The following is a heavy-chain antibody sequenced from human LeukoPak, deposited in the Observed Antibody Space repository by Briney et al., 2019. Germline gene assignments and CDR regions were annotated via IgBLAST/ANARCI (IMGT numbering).Heavy chain of an antibody. D-gene: IGHD2-2*01. V-gene: IGHV3-23*01. Sequence: GGSLRLSCAASGLTFSSYAMSWVRQAPGKGLEWVSAVSVSVSNTYYADSVKGRFTISRDNSKNTLYLQMNSLRAEDTAVYYCARRVWCSSTNCRGFDYWGQGTPVTVSS. CDR1: GLTFSSYA. J-gene: IGHJ4*02. CDR3: ARRVWCSSTNCRGFDY. CDR2: VSVSVSNT.